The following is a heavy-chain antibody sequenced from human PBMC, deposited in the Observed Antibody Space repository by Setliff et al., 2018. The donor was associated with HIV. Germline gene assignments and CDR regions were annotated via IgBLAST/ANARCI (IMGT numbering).Heavy chain of an antibody. Sequence: SVKVSCKASGGTFDSHAISWVRQAPGQGFEWMGGIIHILGIRNYAQKFQGRVIITTDESTGTAYMELSSLKDDDTAIYYCARPAPLLGTSPANDAFDIWGQGTTVTVS. D-gene: IGHD3-10*01. CDR1: GGTFDSHA. CDR3: ARPAPLLGTSPANDAFDI. V-gene: IGHV1-69*10. J-gene: IGHJ3*02. CDR2: IIHILGIR.